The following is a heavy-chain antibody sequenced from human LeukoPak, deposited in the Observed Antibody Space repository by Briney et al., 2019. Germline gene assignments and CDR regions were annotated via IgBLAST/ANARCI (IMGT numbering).Heavy chain of an antibody. CDR3: AKAVSDCSSTSCYFGFGAFDI. J-gene: IGHJ3*02. Sequence: PGGSLRLSCAASGFTFSSYGMHWVRQAPGKGLEWVAVIWYGGSNKYYADSVKGRFTISRDNSKNTLYLQMNSLRAEDTAVYYCAKAVSDCSSTSCYFGFGAFDIWGQGTMVTVSS. CDR1: GFTFSSYG. CDR2: IWYGGSNK. D-gene: IGHD2-2*01. V-gene: IGHV3-30*02.